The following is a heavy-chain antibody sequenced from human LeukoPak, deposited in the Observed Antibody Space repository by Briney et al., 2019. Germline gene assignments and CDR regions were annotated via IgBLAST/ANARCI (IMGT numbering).Heavy chain of an antibody. CDR2: IKQDGRTK. D-gene: IGHD3-10*01. CDR3: ARDHYGLTSYPNP. J-gene: IGHJ5*02. CDR1: GFTFSRFW. Sequence: GGSLRLSCVVSGFTFSRFWMSWVRQAPGKGLEWVANIKQDGRTKYYVDSVKGRFTISRDSAKNMLYLQMNSLRAEDTAVYYCARDHYGLTSYPNPWGQGTLVTVSS. V-gene: IGHV3-7*01.